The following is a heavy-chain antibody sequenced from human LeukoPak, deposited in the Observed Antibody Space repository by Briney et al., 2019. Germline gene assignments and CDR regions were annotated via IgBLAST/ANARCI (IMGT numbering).Heavy chain of an antibody. D-gene: IGHD4-17*01. CDR3: AKNLRVSSHYGIDY. J-gene: IGHJ4*02. CDR1: GFTFSSFA. V-gene: IGHV3-23*01. Sequence: GGSLRLSCAASGFTFSSFAMNWVRQAPGKGLEWLSVITGSGFDTNSADSVKGRFTISRDNSKNTLYLQMNSLRAEDTAVYYCAKNLRVSSHYGIDYWGQGTLVTVSS. CDR2: ITGSGFDT.